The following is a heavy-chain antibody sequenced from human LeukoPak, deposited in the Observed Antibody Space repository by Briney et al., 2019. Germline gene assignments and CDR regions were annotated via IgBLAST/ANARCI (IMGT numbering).Heavy chain of an antibody. D-gene: IGHD5-24*01. CDR1: GFTVSSNY. CDR3: TRGDGYTYYFED. Sequence: PGGSLRLSCAASGFTVSSNYMSWVRQAPGKGLEWVSSFYRGGNIYYADSVKGRFTISRDNSKNTLYLQMNSLRAGDTAVYYCTRGDGYTYYFEDWGQGTLVTVSS. CDR2: FYRGGNI. V-gene: IGHV3-53*01. J-gene: IGHJ4*02.